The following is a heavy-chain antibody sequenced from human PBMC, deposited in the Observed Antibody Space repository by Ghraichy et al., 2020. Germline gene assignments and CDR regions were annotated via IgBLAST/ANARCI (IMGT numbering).Heavy chain of an antibody. J-gene: IGHJ6*02. CDR2: IYYSGST. CDR3: ARAGPDYYDSSGYAQVGYYYYGMDV. CDR1: GGSISSYY. Sequence: SETLSLTCTVSGGSISSYYWSWIRQPPGKGLEWIGYIYYSGSTNYNPSLKSRVTISVDTSKNQFSLKLSSVTAADTAVYYCARAGPDYYDSSGYAQVGYYYYGMDVWGQGTTVTVSS. V-gene: IGHV4-59*01. D-gene: IGHD3-22*01.